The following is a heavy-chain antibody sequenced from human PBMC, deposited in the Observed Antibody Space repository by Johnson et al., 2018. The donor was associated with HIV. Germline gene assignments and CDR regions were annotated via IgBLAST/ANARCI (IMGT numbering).Heavy chain of an antibody. J-gene: IGHJ3*02. D-gene: IGHD5-12*01. CDR1: GFTFSSYA. Sequence: QVQLVESGGGLVQPGGSLRLSCAASGFTFSSYAMHWVRQAPGKGLEWVAVISYDGSNKYYADSVKGRFTISRDNAKSSLSLQMNSLRAEDTSVYYCARDPPWQMRNAFDIWGQGTLVTVSS. CDR3: ARDPPWQMRNAFDI. V-gene: IGHV3-30-3*01. CDR2: ISYDGSNK.